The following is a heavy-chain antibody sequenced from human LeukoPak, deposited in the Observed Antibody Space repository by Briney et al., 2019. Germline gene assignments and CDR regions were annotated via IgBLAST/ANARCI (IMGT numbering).Heavy chain of an antibody. V-gene: IGHV3-30*02. CDR2: LHYDGSRK. D-gene: IGHD2-2*01. Sequence: GGSLRLSCAASGFTFSSYGMHWARQAPGKGLEGVAILHYDGSRKYYADSVKGRFTISRDNSKNTLYLQMNSLRPVDTAVYYCAKDLCASCYGFDYWGQGTLVTVSS. J-gene: IGHJ4*02. CDR3: AKDLCASCYGFDY. CDR1: GFTFSSYG.